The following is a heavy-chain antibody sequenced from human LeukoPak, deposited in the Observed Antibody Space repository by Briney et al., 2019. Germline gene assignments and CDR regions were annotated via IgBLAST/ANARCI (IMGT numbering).Heavy chain of an antibody. CDR1: GFTFGDYA. D-gene: IGHD2-21*02. V-gene: IGHV3-15*01. CDR3: TTHMLDVVVTGVN. CDR2: IRSKTDGGTT. J-gene: IGHJ4*02. Sequence: GGSLRLSCTASGFTFGDYAMNWVRQAPGKGLEWVGRIRSKTDGGTTDYAAPVKDRFTISRDDSKNTLYLQMNSLKTEDTAMYYCTTHMLDVVVTGVNWGQGTLVTVSS.